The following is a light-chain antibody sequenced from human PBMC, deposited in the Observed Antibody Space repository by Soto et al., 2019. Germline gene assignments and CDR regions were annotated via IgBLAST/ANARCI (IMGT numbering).Light chain of an antibody. CDR3: QQRSNWPGT. V-gene: IGKV3-11*01. CDR2: DAS. J-gene: IGKJ4*01. CDR1: QSVTTY. Sequence: EVVLTQSPATLSLSPGERATLSCRASQSVTTYLAWYRQNPGQAPRLLIYDASKRATGIPARFSGSGSGIDFTLTISSLEPEDFAVYYCQQRSNWPGTFGGGTKVDIK.